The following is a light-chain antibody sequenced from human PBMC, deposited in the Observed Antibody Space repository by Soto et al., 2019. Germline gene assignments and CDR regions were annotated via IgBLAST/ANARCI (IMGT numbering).Light chain of an antibody. Sequence: DIQVTQSPPTLSASVGDRVTITCRASQTISTWMAWYQQKPGKAPNLLVYDASTLQSGVASRFSGSGSGTEFTLIISSLEPEDFAVYYCQQRSNWPRTFGQGTKVDIK. CDR2: DAS. J-gene: IGKJ1*01. CDR3: QQRSNWPRT. CDR1: QTISTW. V-gene: IGKV1-5*01.